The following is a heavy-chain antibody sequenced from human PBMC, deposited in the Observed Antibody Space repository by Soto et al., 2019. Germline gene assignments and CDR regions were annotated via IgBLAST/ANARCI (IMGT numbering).Heavy chain of an antibody. CDR1: GYTFTGYY. J-gene: IGHJ4*02. V-gene: IGHV1-2*02. CDR2: INPNNRNT. D-gene: IGHD1-26*01. CDR3: ARERQWEPLPD. Sequence: ASVKVSCKASGYTFTGYYMHWVRQAPGQGLEWMGWINPNNRNTNYAQKFEDRVTMTTDTSTGTAYMELRSLRSDDTAVYVCARERQWEPLPDWGQGTPVTVSS.